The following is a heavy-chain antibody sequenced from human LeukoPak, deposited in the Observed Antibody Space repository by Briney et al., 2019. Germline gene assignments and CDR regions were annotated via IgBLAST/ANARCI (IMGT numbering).Heavy chain of an antibody. D-gene: IGHD5-12*01. Sequence: GASVKVSCKASGYTFTSYGISWVRQAPGQGLEWMGWISAYNGNTNYAQKLQGRVTMTTDTSTSTAYMELRSLRSDDTAVYYCARDWDVYSGYDYPRITYYWGQGTLVTVSS. CDR2: ISAYNGNT. CDR1: GYTFTSYG. CDR3: ARDWDVYSGYDYPRITYY. J-gene: IGHJ4*02. V-gene: IGHV1-18*01.